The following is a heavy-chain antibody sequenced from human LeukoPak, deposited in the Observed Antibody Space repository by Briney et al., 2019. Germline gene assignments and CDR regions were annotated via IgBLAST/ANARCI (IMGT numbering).Heavy chain of an antibody. CDR1: GFAFSTYG. D-gene: IGHD5-18*01. J-gene: IGHJ4*02. V-gene: IGHV3-33*01. CDR2: IWNHGSKT. Sequence: PGGSLRLSCITSGFAFSTYGMHWFRQTPGKGLEWVALIWNHGSKTSYAESVKDRFTISRDNSQNILYLQMNSLRDEDTAVYYCARGPWLVSGITSFDDWGQGTLVTVSS. CDR3: ARGPWLVSGITSFDD.